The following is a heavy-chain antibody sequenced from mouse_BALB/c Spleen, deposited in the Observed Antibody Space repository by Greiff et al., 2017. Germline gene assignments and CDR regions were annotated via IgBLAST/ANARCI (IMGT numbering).Heavy chain of an antibody. CDR2: INPSTGYT. CDR1: GYTFTSYW. V-gene: IGHV1-7*01. D-gene: IGHD2-4*01. Sequence: QVQLQQSGAELAKPGASVKMSCKASGYTFTSYWMHWVKQRPGQGLEWIGYINPSTGYTEYNQKFKDKATLTADKSSSTAYMQLSSLTSEDSAVYYCARFPFYDYDGGFAYWGQGTLVTVSA. CDR3: ARFPFYDYDGGFAY. J-gene: IGHJ3*01.